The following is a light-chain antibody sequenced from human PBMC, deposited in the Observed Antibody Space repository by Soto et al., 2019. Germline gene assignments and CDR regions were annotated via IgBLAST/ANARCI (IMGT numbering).Light chain of an antibody. CDR3: HQRGTWLET. V-gene: IGKV3-11*01. CDR1: QSVSTY. J-gene: IGKJ1*01. CDR2: GAS. Sequence: EIVLTQFPATLSLSPGERATLSCRASQSVSTYLAWYQQKPGQAPRLLIYGASNRATGIPARFSGSGSGTDFTLTIGSLEPEDSAVYYCHQRGTWLETFGQGPKVEIK.